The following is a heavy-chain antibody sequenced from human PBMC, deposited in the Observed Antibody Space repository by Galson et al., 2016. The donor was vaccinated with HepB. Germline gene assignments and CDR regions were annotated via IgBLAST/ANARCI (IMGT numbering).Heavy chain of an antibody. J-gene: IGHJ5*02. Sequence: LSLTCSVSGGSISDYHWSWIRQPPGKGLEWIGYIYYSGSTNYNPSLKSRVIISIETSKSQFSLKLTSVTATDTALYYCVRGYYDYAWGSYYDTWGQGTLVTVSS. CDR1: GGSISDYH. CDR2: IYYSGST. CDR3: VRGYYDYAWGSYYDT. D-gene: IGHD3-16*01. V-gene: IGHV4-59*01.